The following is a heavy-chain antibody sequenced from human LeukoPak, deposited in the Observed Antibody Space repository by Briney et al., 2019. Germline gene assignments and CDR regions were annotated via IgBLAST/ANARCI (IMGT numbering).Heavy chain of an antibody. V-gene: IGHV3-23*01. CDR2: ISGSGGST. J-gene: IGHJ4*02. CDR1: GFTFSSYA. D-gene: IGHD3-10*01. CDR3: AKFTGRNYYGSGGYLNY. Sequence: PGGSLRLSCAASGFTFSSYAMSWVRQAPGKGLEWVSAISGSGGSTYYADSVKGRFTTSRDNSKNTLYLQMNSLRAEDTAVYYCAKFTGRNYYGSGGYLNYWGQGTLVTVSS.